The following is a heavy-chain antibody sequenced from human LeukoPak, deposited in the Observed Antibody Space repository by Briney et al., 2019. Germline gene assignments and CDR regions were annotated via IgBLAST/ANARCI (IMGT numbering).Heavy chain of an antibody. V-gene: IGHV3-21*04. CDR1: GFTFSSYN. CDR2: ISSSGNYI. J-gene: IGHJ4*02. CDR3: ATLYGDPAYFDY. Sequence: PGGSLRLSCAASGFTFSSYNMNWVRQAPGKGLEWVSSISSSGNYIYYADSLKGRFTISRDNAKNTLYLQMNSLRAEDTAVYYCATLYGDPAYFDYWGQGTLVTVSS. D-gene: IGHD4-17*01.